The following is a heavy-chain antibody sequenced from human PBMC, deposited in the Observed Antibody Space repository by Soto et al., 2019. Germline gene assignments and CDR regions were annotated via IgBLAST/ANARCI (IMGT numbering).Heavy chain of an antibody. D-gene: IGHD3-3*01. CDR1: GDSVSSNSAA. J-gene: IGHJ6*02. V-gene: IGHV6-1*01. Sequence: SLTCAISGDSVSSNSAAWNWIRQSPSRGLEWLGRTYYRSKWYNDYAVSVKSRITINPDTSKNQFSLQLNSVTPEDTAVYYCARETIFGVGKAQDYYYYGMDVWGQGTTVTVSS. CDR3: ARETIFGVGKAQDYYYYGMDV. CDR2: TYYRSKWYN.